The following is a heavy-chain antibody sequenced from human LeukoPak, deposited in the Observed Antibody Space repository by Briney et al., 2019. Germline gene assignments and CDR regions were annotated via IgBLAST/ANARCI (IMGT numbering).Heavy chain of an antibody. V-gene: IGHV3-21*04. CDR1: GFTFSSYS. D-gene: IGHD4-23*01. CDR2: ISSSSSYI. CDR3: AKVSGNSGVPYY. J-gene: IGHJ4*02. Sequence: GGSLRLSCAASGFTFSSYSMNWVRQAPGKGLEWVSSISSSSSYIYYAGSVKGRFTISRDNSKNTLYLQMNSLRAEDTAVYYCAKVSGNSGVPYYWGQGTLVTVSS.